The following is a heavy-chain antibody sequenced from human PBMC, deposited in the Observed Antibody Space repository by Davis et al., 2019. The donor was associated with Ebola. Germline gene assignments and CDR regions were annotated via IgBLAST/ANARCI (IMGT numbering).Heavy chain of an antibody. CDR1: GGTFSSYT. J-gene: IGHJ4*02. D-gene: IGHD3-22*01. Sequence: AASVKVSCKASGGTFSSYTISWVRQAPRQGLEWMGRIIPILGIANYAQKFQGRVTITADKSTSTAYMELSSLRSEDTAVYYCAGDAYYYDSSGYYLDYWGQGTLVTVSS. CDR2: IIPILGIA. CDR3: AGDAYYYDSSGYYLDY. V-gene: IGHV1-69*02.